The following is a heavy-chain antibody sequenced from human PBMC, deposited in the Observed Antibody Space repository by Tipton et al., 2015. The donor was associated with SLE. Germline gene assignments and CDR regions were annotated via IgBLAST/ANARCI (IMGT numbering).Heavy chain of an antibody. CDR3: AKPGLSRGVVGALGY. D-gene: IGHD1-26*01. J-gene: IGHJ4*02. V-gene: IGHV3-48*01. CDR1: GFTFSSYS. CDR2: ISSSSSTI. Sequence: SLRLSCAASGFTFSSYSMNWVRQAPGKGLEWVSYISSSSSTIYYADSVKGRFTISRYKANNSLYLQMNSLRAEDTAVYYCAKPGLSRGVVGALGYWGQGTLVTVSS.